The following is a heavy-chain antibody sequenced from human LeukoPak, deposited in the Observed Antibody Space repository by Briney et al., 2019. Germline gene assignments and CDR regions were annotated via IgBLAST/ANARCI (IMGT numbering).Heavy chain of an antibody. CDR3: ARVRGGWYFDS. J-gene: IGHJ4*02. Sequence: PGGSLRLSCAASGFTLSSYSMNWVRQAPGKGLEWVSFISSSSSIIYYADSVKGRFTISRDKAKNSPYLQMNSLRDEDTAVYYCARVRGGWYFDSWGQGTLVTVSS. V-gene: IGHV3-48*02. CDR2: ISSSSSII. D-gene: IGHD6-19*01. CDR1: GFTLSSYS.